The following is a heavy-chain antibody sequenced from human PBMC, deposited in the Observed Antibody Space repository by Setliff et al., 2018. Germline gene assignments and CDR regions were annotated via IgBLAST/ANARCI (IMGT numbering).Heavy chain of an antibody. Sequence: SETLSLTCTVSGGSISSQDWSWIRQPPGKGLEWIGYVYSSGITNYNPSLKSRVTMSVDTSKNQFSLKLSSVTAADTAVYYCARGRGLEWLPESWFDPWGQGTLVTVSS. CDR1: GGSISSQD. V-gene: IGHV4-59*08. J-gene: IGHJ5*02. CDR3: ARGRGLEWLPESWFDP. D-gene: IGHD3-3*01. CDR2: VYSSGIT.